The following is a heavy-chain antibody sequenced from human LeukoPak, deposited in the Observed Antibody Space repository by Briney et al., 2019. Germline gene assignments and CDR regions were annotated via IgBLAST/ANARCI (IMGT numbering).Heavy chain of an antibody. Sequence: GGSLRLSCAASGFTFSNYDMNWVRQAPGKGLEWLSYISSSSAYANYADSVKGRFTISRDNAKKSLYLQMSSLRADDTAVYYCARSLHYSSGASDFWGQGTLVTVSS. CDR2: ISSSSAYA. J-gene: IGHJ4*02. CDR1: GFTFSNYD. CDR3: ARSLHYSSGASDF. D-gene: IGHD3-22*01. V-gene: IGHV3-11*03.